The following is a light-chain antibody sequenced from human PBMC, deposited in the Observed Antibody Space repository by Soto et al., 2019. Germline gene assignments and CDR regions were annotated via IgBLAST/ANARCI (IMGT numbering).Light chain of an antibody. CDR1: QSVTSKY. Sequence: TQSPCILSVSLGDRATLSWRASQSVTSKYLAWYQQKPGQAPGLLIYDKSTRASGVPDRFSGSGSGTEFTLTISRLQPEDFAAYYCQQYNNWPRTXGQGTKVDIK. J-gene: IGKJ1*01. CDR2: DKS. CDR3: QQYNNWPRT. V-gene: IGKV3D-15*01.